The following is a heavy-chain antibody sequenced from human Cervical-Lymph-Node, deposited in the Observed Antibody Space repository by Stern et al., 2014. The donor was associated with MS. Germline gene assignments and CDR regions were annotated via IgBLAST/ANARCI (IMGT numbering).Heavy chain of an antibody. J-gene: IGHJ4*02. D-gene: IGHD6-13*01. CDR2: ISWNSGSI. CDR1: GFTFDDYA. V-gene: IGHV3-9*01. CDR3: AKDMRAAAISYFDY. Sequence: EVQLVESGGGLVQPGRSLRLSCAASGFTFDDYAMHWVRQAPGKGLEWVSGISWNSGSIGYADSVKGRFTISRDNAKNSLYLQMNSLRAEDTALYYWAKDMRAAAISYFDYWGQGTLVTVSS.